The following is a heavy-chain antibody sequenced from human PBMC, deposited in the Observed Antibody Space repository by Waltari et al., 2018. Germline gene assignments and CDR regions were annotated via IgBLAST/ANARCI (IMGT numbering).Heavy chain of an antibody. D-gene: IGHD3-3*01. J-gene: IGHJ5*02. V-gene: IGHV1-8*02. CDR3: ARGRDVFANFDYNWFDP. Sequence: QVQLVQSGAEVLRPGASVKVSCQASGYSFINYDITWVRQAAGQGLEWMGWGNPNSGATANAQGFQGRITMTWDTSISTAYMELSNLRSDDTAVRYCARGRDVFANFDYNWFDPWGQGTLVTVSS. CDR1: GYSFINYD. CDR2: GNPNSGAT.